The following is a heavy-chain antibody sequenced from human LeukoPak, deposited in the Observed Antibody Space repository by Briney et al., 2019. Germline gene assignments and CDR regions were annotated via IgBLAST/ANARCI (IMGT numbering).Heavy chain of an antibody. CDR1: GGTFSSYA. J-gene: IGHJ6*03. CDR2: IIPIFGTA. CDR3: PRGLTGSSGWWDYHYMDV. V-gene: IGHV1-69*13. Sequence: SVKVSCKASGGTFSSYAIKWVRQAPGHRLEWMGGIIPIFGTAKYAKKFQGRVTIIAGEYPSTAYTELRRLRSEDTRLYYCPRGLTGSSGWWDYHYMDVWGKGTTVTVPS. D-gene: IGHD6-19*01.